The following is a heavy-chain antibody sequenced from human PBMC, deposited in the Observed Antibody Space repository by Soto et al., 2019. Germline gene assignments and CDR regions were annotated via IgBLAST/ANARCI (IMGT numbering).Heavy chain of an antibody. D-gene: IGHD2-2*01. J-gene: IGHJ4*03. CDR2: INPNSGGT. Sequence: XSVKVSCKASVYTFTCYYMHWVRQAPGQGLEWMGWINPNSGGTNYAQKFQGRVTMTRDTSISTAYMELSRLRSDDTAVYYCATGYCSSTSCFFDYWGQGSLVTVSS. V-gene: IGHV1-2*02. CDR1: VYTFTCYY. CDR3: ATGYCSSTSCFFDY.